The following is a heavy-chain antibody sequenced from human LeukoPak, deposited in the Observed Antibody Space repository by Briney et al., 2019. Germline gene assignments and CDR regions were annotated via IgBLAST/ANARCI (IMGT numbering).Heavy chain of an antibody. D-gene: IGHD6-13*01. V-gene: IGHV4-34*01. J-gene: IGHJ3*02. CDR2: INHSGST. CDR3: ARGLSIAAAGTGYAFDI. CDR1: GGAFSGYY. Sequence: SETLSLTCAVYGGAFSGYYWSWIRQTPGKGLVWIGEINHSGSTNYNPFLKSRVTISVDTSKNQFSLKLSSVTAADMAVYYCARGLSIAAAGTGYAFDIWGQGTMVTISS.